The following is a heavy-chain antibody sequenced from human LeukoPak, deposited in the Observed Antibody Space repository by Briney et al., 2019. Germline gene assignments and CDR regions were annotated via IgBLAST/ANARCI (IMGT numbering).Heavy chain of an antibody. CDR3: ARGKDQLLVY. CDR1: GDSISSYY. Sequence: PSETLSLPCTVSGDSISSYYWSWIRQPPGEGLEWIGYIYYSGSTNYNPSLKSRVTISVDASKNQFSLKLSSVTAADTPVDYCARGKDQLLVYWGQGTLVTVSS. J-gene: IGHJ4*02. V-gene: IGHV4-59*01. CDR2: IYYSGST. D-gene: IGHD2-2*01.